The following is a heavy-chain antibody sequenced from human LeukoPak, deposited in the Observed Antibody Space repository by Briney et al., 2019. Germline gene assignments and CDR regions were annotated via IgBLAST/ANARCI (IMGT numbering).Heavy chain of an antibody. Sequence: GASVKVSCKASGYTFTGYYMHWVRQAPGQGLEWMGRINPNSGGTNYAQKFQGRVTMTRDTSISTAYMELSRLRSDDTAVYYCASFGSATFLCTDYWGQGTLVTVSS. J-gene: IGHJ4*02. CDR2: INPNSGGT. CDR3: ASFGSATFLCTDY. CDR1: GYTFTGYY. V-gene: IGHV1-2*06. D-gene: IGHD2-15*01.